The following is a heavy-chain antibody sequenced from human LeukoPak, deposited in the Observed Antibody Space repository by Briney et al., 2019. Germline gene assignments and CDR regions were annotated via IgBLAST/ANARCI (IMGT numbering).Heavy chain of an antibody. Sequence: ASVKVSCKASGGTFSSYAISWVRQASGQGLEWMGGIIPIFGTANYAQKFQGRVTITADESTSTAYMELSSLRSEDTAVYYCARDGGSGSYYNSFDPWGQGTLVTVSS. CDR1: GGTFSSYA. CDR3: ARDGGSGSYYNSFDP. J-gene: IGHJ5*02. D-gene: IGHD3-10*01. V-gene: IGHV1-69*13. CDR2: IIPIFGTA.